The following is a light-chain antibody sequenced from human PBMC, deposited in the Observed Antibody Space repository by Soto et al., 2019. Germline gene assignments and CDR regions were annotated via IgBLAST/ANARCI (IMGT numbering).Light chain of an antibody. Sequence: DSQLTQTPSFLSASVGARFTFTIRASQGISSYLAWYQQKPGRAPKLLIYAVSTLQSGVPSRFSGSGSGTEFTLTISCLQPDDFATYYCQQYNSCSWRFGQGAKVDI. CDR3: QQYNSCSWR. CDR1: QGISSY. CDR2: AVS. J-gene: IGKJ1*01. V-gene: IGKV1-9*01.